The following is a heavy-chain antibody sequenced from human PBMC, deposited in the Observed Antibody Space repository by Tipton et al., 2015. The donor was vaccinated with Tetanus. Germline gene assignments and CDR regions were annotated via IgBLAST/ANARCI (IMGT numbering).Heavy chain of an antibody. J-gene: IGHJ5*02. Sequence: QLVQSGPEVKKPGASVKVSCQASGYTFTTSDIIWLRQATGQGLEWMGWMNPNNGNTGSAQKFQGRFTMTRNTAISTAYMELNSLTSDDTAVYYCARERSITGSTEFDPWCQGTLVTV. CDR2: MNPNNGNT. D-gene: IGHD1-7*01. CDR1: GYTFTTSD. CDR3: ARERSITGSTEFDP. V-gene: IGHV1-8*01.